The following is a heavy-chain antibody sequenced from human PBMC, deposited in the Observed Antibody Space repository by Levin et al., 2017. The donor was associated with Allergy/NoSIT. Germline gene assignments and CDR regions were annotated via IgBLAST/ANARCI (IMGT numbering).Heavy chain of an antibody. CDR3: ARRGAAAGYDY. CDR1: AYTFTSHD. Sequence: ASVKVSCKASAYTFTSHDISWVRQAPGQGREWMGWISGYNGNTNYAQKIQGRVTMTTDTSTSTAYMELRSLRSDDTAVYYCARRGAAAGYDYWGQGTLVTVSS. V-gene: IGHV1-18*01. CDR2: ISGYNGNT. J-gene: IGHJ4*02. D-gene: IGHD6-13*01.